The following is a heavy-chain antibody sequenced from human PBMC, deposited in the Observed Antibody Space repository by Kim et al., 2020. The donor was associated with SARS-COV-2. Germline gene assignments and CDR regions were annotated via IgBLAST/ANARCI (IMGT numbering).Heavy chain of an antibody. CDR1: GFTFSSYG. CDR3: AKTPFSLERTFYFDY. Sequence: GGSLRLSCAASGFTFSSYGMHWVRQAPGKGLEWVAVISYDGSNKYYADSVKGRFTISRDNSKNTLYLQMNSLRAEDTAVYYCAKTPFSLERTFYFDYCGQKTLLTVS. J-gene: IGHJ4*02. V-gene: IGHV3-30*18. D-gene: IGHD3-3*01. CDR2: ISYDGSNK.